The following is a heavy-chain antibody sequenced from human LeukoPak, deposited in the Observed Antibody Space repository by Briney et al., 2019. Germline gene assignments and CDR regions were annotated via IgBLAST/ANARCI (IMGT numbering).Heavy chain of an antibody. CDR2: IYYSGST. CDR3: ARSKILGYCSGGNCYRRQRDAFDI. Sequence: SETLSLTCTVSGGSISSYYWSWIRQPPGKGLEWIGYIYYSGSTNYNPSLKSRVTISVDTSKNQFSLKLSSVTAADTAVYYCARSKILGYCSGGNCYRRQRDAFDIWGQGTMVTVSS. D-gene: IGHD2-15*01. J-gene: IGHJ3*02. CDR1: GGSISSYY. V-gene: IGHV4-59*01.